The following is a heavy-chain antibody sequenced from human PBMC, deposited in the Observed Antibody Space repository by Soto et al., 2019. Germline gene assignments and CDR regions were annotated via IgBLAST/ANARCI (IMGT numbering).Heavy chain of an antibody. D-gene: IGHD5-18*01. CDR3: ARPRGYSYGYVDY. J-gene: IGHJ4*02. CDR2: INSDGSST. Sequence: EVQLVESGGGLVQPGGSLRLSCAASGFTFSSYWMHWVRQAPGKGLVWVSRINSDGSSTIYADSVKGRFTISRDNAKNTLYLEMNSLGAEDTAVYYCARPRGYSYGYVDYWGQGTLVTVSS. V-gene: IGHV3-74*01. CDR1: GFTFSSYW.